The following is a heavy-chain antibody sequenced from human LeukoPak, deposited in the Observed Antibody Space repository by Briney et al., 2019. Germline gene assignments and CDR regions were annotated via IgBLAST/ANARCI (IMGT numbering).Heavy chain of an antibody. CDR1: GFTFSSYW. CDR2: INSDGRST. CDR3: ARHSSGYYHYDY. Sequence: LAGGSLRLSCAASGFTFSSYWMHWVRHAPGKGLVWVSRINSDGRSTSYADSVKGRFTISRDNSKNTLHLQMNSLRAEDTAVYYCARHSSGYYHYDYWGPGTPVTVAS. J-gene: IGHJ4*02. V-gene: IGHV3-74*01. D-gene: IGHD3-22*01.